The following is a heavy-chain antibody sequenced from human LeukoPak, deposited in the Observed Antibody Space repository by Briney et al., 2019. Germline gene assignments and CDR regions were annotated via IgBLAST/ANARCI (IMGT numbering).Heavy chain of an antibody. J-gene: IGHJ5*01. CDR1: GFTFSDYY. Sequence: PGGSLRLSCAASGFTFSDYYMSWIRQAPGKGLEWVAVISHDGRNKYYADSVKGRFTISRDNSKNTLYLQMNSLRAEDTAVYYCAKAGAGGSYATGWFDSWGQGTLVTVSS. CDR2: ISHDGRNK. V-gene: IGHV3-30*18. CDR3: AKAGAGGSYATGWFDS. D-gene: IGHD1-26*01.